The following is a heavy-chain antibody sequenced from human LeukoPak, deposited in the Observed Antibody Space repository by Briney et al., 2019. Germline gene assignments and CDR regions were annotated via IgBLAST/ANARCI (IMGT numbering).Heavy chain of an antibody. D-gene: IGHD3-22*01. CDR3: AREAMIVVVAAFDY. V-gene: IGHV3-30-3*01. CDR2: ISYDGSNK. Sequence: GRSLRLSCAASGFTFSSYAMHWVRQAPGKGLEWVAVISYDGSNKYYADSVKGRFTISRDNPKDTLYLQMNSLRAEDTAVYYCAREAMIVVVAAFDYWSQGTLVTVSS. J-gene: IGHJ4*02. CDR1: GFTFSSYA.